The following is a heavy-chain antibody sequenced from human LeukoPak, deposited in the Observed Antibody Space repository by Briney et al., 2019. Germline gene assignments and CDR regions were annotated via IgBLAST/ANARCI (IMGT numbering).Heavy chain of an antibody. CDR1: GFTFSSYS. D-gene: IGHD4-11*01. J-gene: IGHJ6*03. V-gene: IGHV3-21*01. CDR3: AREVYSNYGGHYYYYMDV. CDR2: ISSSSSYI. Sequence: PGGSLRLSCAASGFTFSSYSMNWVRQAPGKGLEWVSSISSSSSYIYYADSVKGRFTISRDNAKNSLYLQMNSLRAEDTAVYYCAREVYSNYGGHYYYYMDVWGKGTTVTVSS.